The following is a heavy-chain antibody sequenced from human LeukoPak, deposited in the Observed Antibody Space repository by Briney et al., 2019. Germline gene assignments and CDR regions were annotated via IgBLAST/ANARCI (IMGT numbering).Heavy chain of an antibody. CDR1: GLTFRNYA. Sequence: GGSLRLSCAASGLTFRNYALTWVRQAPGRGLERVSSITGGGVGTSYADSVKGRFTVYRDNSKNTLYLQMNSLRAGDTAVYYCAKDPNGDYVGAFDSWGQGTLVTVSS. J-gene: IGHJ3*01. V-gene: IGHV3-23*01. CDR3: AKDPNGDYVGAFDS. CDR2: ITGGGVGT. D-gene: IGHD4-17*01.